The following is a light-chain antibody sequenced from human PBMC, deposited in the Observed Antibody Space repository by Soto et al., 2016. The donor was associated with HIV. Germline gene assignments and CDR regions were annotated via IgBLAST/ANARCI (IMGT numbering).Light chain of an antibody. Sequence: GKAPKLLLNTASTLESGVPSRFSGSGSGTAYTLTISSLQPADFATYYCLQHKTYPWTFGEGTKVEIK. J-gene: IGKJ1*01. CDR3: LQHKTYPWT. V-gene: IGKV1-NL1*01. CDR2: TAS.